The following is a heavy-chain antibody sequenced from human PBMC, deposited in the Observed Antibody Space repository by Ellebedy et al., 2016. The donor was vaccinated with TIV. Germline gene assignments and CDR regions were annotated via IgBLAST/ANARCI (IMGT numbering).Heavy chain of an antibody. CDR3: AKRETHSSGWIHFDY. CDR2: VSGSGDNT. J-gene: IGHJ4*02. D-gene: IGHD6-19*01. Sequence: GESLKISCAASGFTFSNYAMSWVRQAPGKGLEWVSTVSGSGDNTHYADSVKGRFTISRDNSKNTLYLQMNILRAEDTAVYYCAKRETHSSGWIHFDYWGQGTLVTVSS. CDR1: GFTFSNYA. V-gene: IGHV3-23*01.